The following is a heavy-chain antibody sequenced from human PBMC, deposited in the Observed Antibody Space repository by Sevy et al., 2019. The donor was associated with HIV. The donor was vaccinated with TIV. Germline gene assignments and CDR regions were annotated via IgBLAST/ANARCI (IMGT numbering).Heavy chain of an antibody. Sequence: ASVKVSCKASGGTFSSYAFSWVRQAPGQGLEWMGGIIPMFATANYVQKFQGRVTITADESTSTAYMELSSLRSEDTAIYYCARSMSWYASFDYWGQGTLVTVSS. CDR3: ARSMSWYASFDY. V-gene: IGHV1-69*13. D-gene: IGHD6-13*01. CDR2: IIPMFATA. CDR1: GGTFSSYA. J-gene: IGHJ4*02.